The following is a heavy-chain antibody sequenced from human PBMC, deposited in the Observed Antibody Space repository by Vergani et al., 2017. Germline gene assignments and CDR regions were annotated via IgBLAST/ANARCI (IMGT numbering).Heavy chain of an antibody. V-gene: IGHV4-61*02. CDR2: IYMSGST. J-gene: IGHJ5*02. CDR3: ARDHLEYHNNNWFDP. CDR1: GGSISSGSYY. D-gene: IGHD3-3*01. Sequence: QVQLQESGPGLVKPSQTLSLTCTVSGGSISSGSYYWSWIRQPAGKGLEWIGRIYMSGSTNYSPSLKSRVTMSVDTSKNQFSLKLSSVTAADTAVYYCARDHLEYHNNNWFDPWGQGTLVTVSS.